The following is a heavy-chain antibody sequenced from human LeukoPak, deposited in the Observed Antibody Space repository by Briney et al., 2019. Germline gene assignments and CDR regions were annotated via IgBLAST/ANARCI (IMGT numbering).Heavy chain of an antibody. D-gene: IGHD3-16*02. J-gene: IGHJ4*02. V-gene: IGHV3-48*04. CDR3: ASGGLTSIYPLLDY. CDR2: ISGTGKTI. CDR1: GFTFRSYA. Sequence: GGALRLSCAASGFTFRSYAMSWVHPAPGKRLEWVSYISGTGKTIYYADSMKGRFTISRDNAKNSLYLQMSSLRAEDTAVYYCASGGLTSIYPLLDYWGQGTLVTVSS.